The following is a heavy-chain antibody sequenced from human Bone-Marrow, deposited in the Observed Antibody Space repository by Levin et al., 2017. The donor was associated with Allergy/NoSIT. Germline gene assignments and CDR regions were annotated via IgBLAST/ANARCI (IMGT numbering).Heavy chain of an antibody. CDR1: GFSFSSFA. J-gene: IGHJ6*04. CDR3: AKKYGSITGSSPASYGMDV. Sequence: GESLKISCAASGFSFSSFAMTWVRQAPGKGLEWVSTISAISGSGGGTFYADSVKGRFTISRDNSKNTLYLQMNSLGDEETTVYYGAKKYGSITGSSPASYGMDVWGNGTTVTVSS. V-gene: IGHV3-23*01. CDR2: ISGSGGGT. D-gene: IGHD2-2*01.